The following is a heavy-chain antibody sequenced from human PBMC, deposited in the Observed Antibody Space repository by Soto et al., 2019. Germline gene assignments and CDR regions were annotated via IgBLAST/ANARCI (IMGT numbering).Heavy chain of an antibody. CDR3: ARVRYSYGYYYYYGMDV. V-gene: IGHV1-69*13. J-gene: IGHJ6*02. CDR2: IIPIFGTA. CDR1: GGTFSSYA. D-gene: IGHD5-18*01. Sequence: ASVKVSCKASGGTFSSYAISWVRQAPGQGLEWMGGIIPIFGTANYAQKFQGRVTITADESTSTAYMELSSLRSEDTAVYYCARVRYSYGYYYYYGMDVWGQGTTVTVSS.